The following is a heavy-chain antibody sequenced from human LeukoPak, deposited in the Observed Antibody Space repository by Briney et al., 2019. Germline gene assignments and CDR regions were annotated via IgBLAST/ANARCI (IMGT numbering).Heavy chain of an antibody. CDR1: GFTFSSYA. V-gene: IGHV3-23*01. J-gene: IGHJ4*02. Sequence: PGGSLRLSCAASGFTFSSYAMSWVRQAPGKGLEWVPPISGSGGSTYYADSVKGRFTISRDNSKNTLYMQMNSLRAEDTAVYYCAKVTYDFWSGYYYFDYWGQGTLVTVSS. D-gene: IGHD3/OR15-3a*01. CDR3: AKVTYDFWSGYYYFDY. CDR2: ISGSGGST.